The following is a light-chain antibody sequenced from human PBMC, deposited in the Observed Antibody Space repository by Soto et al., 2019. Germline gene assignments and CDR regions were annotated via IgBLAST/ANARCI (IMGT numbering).Light chain of an antibody. Sequence: EIVLTQSPGTLSLSPGERATLSCRASQSVSSSYLAWYQQKPGQATRLLIYGASSRATGIPDSFSGSGCGTAFTPPTSSLQPADVAVYYCQQYYSCPPVTFGQGTKVEIK. CDR1: QSVSSSY. J-gene: IGKJ2*01. V-gene: IGKV3-20*01. CDR2: GAS. CDR3: QQYYSCPPVT.